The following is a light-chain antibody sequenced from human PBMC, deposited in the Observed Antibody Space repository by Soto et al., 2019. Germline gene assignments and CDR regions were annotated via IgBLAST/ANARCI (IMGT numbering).Light chain of an antibody. CDR2: SDI. J-gene: IGLJ2*01. CDR1: SSNIGAGFD. V-gene: IGLV1-40*01. Sequence: QSVLTQPPSVSGAPGQRVSISCSGSSSNIGAGFDVHWYQQFPGAAPKLLIYSDINRPSGVPYRFSAPKSGTSASLTITGLQTEDEAHYYCQSYDSGVSASVFGGGTKVTVL. CDR3: QSYDSGVSASV.